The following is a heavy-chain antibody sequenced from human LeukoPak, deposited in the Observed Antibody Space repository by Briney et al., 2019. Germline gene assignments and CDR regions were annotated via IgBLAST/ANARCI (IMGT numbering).Heavy chain of an antibody. CDR1: GFTFRNYG. CDR2: ISYDGSNK. Sequence: PGGSLRLSCAASGFTFRNYGMHWVRQAPGKGLEWVAVISYDGSNKCYGDSVKGQFTVSRDNSKNTLYLQMNSLRAEDTAVYYCAGGSTSGAFDIWGQGTLVTVSS. CDR3: AGGSTSGAFDI. D-gene: IGHD2-2*01. V-gene: IGHV3-33*01. J-gene: IGHJ3*02.